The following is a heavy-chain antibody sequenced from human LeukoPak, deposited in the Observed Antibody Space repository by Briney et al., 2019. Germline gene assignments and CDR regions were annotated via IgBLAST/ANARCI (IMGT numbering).Heavy chain of an antibody. J-gene: IGHJ4*02. CDR3: ARGGVDYYGSGTYYLMYYFDY. Sequence: GGSLRLSCAASGFTFNTYGMSWVRQAPGKGLEWVSGISGSGGATYYADSVKGRFTISRDDPHNTLYLQINSLRAEDTAVYFCARGGVDYYGSGTYYLMYYFDYWGQGALVTVSS. D-gene: IGHD3-10*01. CDR2: ISGSGGAT. V-gene: IGHV3-23*01. CDR1: GFTFNTYG.